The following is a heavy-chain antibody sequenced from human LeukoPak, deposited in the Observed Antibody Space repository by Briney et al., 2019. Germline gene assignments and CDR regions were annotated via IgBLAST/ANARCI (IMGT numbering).Heavy chain of an antibody. V-gene: IGHV3-23*01. CDR3: AKQSAGVD. D-gene: IGHD1-14*01. CDR1: GGSITSYS. CDR2: ITGNSGAT. J-gene: IGHJ4*02. Sequence: ETLSLTCTVSGGSITSYSWSWIRQPPGKGLEWVSAITGNSGATYYTDSVKGRFTISRDNSKNTLYLQMNSLRADDTALYYCAKQSAGVDWGQGTLVTVSS.